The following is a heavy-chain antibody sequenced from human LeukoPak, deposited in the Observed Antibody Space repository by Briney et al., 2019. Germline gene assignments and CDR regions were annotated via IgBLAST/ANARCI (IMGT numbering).Heavy chain of an antibody. D-gene: IGHD6-13*01. CDR1: GFTFSDYY. CDR3: ARDLGGIAAAGTAFDI. J-gene: IGHJ3*02. Sequence: PGGSLRPSCAASGFTFSDYYMSWIRQAPGKGLEWVSYISSSSSYTNYADSVKGRFTISRDNAKNSLYLQMNSLRAEDTAVYYCARDLGGIAAAGTAFDIWGQGTMVTVSS. V-gene: IGHV3-11*05. CDR2: ISSSSSYT.